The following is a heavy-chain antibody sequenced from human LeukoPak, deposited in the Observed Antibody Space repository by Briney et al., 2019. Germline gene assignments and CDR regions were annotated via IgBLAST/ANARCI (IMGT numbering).Heavy chain of an antibody. Sequence: GASVKVSCKASGYTFISYSLTWVRQAPGQGLEWMGWMNPNSGNTGYAQKFQGRVTITRNTSISTAYMELSSLRSEDTAVYYCARGEYSSSSGWFDPWGQGTLVTVSS. V-gene: IGHV1-8*01. D-gene: IGHD6-6*01. CDR2: MNPNSGNT. CDR3: ARGEYSSSSGWFDP. J-gene: IGHJ5*02. CDR1: GYTFISYS.